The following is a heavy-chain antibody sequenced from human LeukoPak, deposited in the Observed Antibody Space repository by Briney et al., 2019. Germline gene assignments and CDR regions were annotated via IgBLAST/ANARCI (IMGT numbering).Heavy chain of an antibody. V-gene: IGHV3-9*01. D-gene: IGHD2/OR15-2a*01. CDR1: GFTFDDYA. J-gene: IGHJ4*02. CDR2: ISWNSVGT. Sequence: GRSLRLSCAASGFTFDDYAMHWVRHAPGKGLEWVSGISWNSVGTGYADSVKGRFTISRDNAKNSLYLQTNSLRAEDTALYYCGKGRSMTRIDYWGQGTLVTVSS. CDR3: GKGRSMTRIDY.